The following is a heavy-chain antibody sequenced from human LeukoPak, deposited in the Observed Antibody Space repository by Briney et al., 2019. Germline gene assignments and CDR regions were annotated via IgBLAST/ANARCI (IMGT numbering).Heavy chain of an antibody. Sequence: GGSLRLSCAASGFTFSSYAMSWVRQAPGKGLEWVSVIYSGGSTYYADSVKGRFTISRHNSKNTLYLQMNSLRAEDTAVYYCARVLTVAGTFYYFDYWGQGTLVTVSS. CDR1: GFTFSSYA. D-gene: IGHD6-19*01. CDR2: IYSGGST. V-gene: IGHV3-53*04. CDR3: ARVLTVAGTFYYFDY. J-gene: IGHJ4*02.